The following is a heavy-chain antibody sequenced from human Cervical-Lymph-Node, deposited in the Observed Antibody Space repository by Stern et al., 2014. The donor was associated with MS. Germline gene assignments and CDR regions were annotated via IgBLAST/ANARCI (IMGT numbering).Heavy chain of an antibody. J-gene: IGHJ4*02. CDR2: ISYDGSNK. CDR3: ARDERPYYNWNYGLLGY. D-gene: IGHD1-7*01. Sequence: VQLVESGGGVVQPGRSLRLSCAASGFTFSSYAMHWVRQAPGKGLEWVAVISYDGSNKYYADSVKGRFTISRDNSKNTLYLQMNSLRAEDTAVYYCARDERPYYNWNYGLLGYWGQGTLVTVSS. V-gene: IGHV3-30*01. CDR1: GFTFSSYA.